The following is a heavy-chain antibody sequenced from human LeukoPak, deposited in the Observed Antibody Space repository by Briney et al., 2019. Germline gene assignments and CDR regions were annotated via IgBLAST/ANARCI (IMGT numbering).Heavy chain of an antibody. J-gene: IGHJ4*02. D-gene: IGHD3/OR15-3a*01. CDR1: GFTFSSYA. CDR2: ISYDGSNK. Sequence: GGSLRLSCAASGFTFSSYAMHWVRQAPGKGLEWVAVISYDGSNKYYADSVKGRFTISRDNSKNTLYLQMNSLRAEDTAVYYCARQTGSGLFILPGGQGTLVTVSS. CDR3: ARQTGSGLFILP. V-gene: IGHV3-30*04.